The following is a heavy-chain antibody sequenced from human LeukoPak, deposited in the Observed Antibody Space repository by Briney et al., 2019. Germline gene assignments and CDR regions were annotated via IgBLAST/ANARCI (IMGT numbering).Heavy chain of an antibody. CDR1: GGSFSGYY. Sequence: PSETLSLTCVVYGGSFSGYYWTWIRQPPGKGLEWIGEINHSGSTNYNPSLKSRVTISVDTSKNQFSLKLSSVTAADTAVYYCARHRRTYYYDSSGPWYFDLWGRGTLVTVSS. D-gene: IGHD3-22*01. CDR3: ARHRRTYYYDSSGPWYFDL. J-gene: IGHJ2*01. CDR2: INHSGST. V-gene: IGHV4-34*01.